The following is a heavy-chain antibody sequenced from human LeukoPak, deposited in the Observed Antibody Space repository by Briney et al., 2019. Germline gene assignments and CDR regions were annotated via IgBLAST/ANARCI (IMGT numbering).Heavy chain of an antibody. CDR2: ISYDGSNK. D-gene: IGHD6-13*01. CDR1: GFTFGSYA. Sequence: GGSLRLSCAASGFTFGSYAMHWVRQAPGKGLEWVAVISYDGSNKYYADSVKGRFTISRDNSKNTLYLQMNSLRAEDTAVYYCAREGWSSCLDYWGQGTLVTVSS. J-gene: IGHJ4*02. CDR3: AREGWSSCLDY. V-gene: IGHV3-30-3*01.